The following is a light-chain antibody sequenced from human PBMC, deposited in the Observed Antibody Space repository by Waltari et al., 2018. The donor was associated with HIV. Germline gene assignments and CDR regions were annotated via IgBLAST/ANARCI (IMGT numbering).Light chain of an antibody. J-gene: IGLJ3*02. Sequence: QSALTQPASVSGSPGQSITISCTGTRSDVGGYNYVSWYQHHPGKAPNLVIYEVSKRPSGVSNRVSGFKSANTASLTISGLQAEDEGDYYCSSYTSSRTWVCGGGTKLTVL. V-gene: IGLV2-14*01. CDR3: SSYTSSRTWV. CDR2: EVS. CDR1: RSDVGGYNY.